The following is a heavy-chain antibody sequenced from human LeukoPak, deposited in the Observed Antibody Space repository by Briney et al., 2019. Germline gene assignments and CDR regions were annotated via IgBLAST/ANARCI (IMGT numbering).Heavy chain of an antibody. D-gene: IGHD2-2*01. J-gene: IGHJ5*02. CDR1: GGSISSYY. CDR2: IYYSGST. CDR3: ARDLDCSSTSCQLGFDP. V-gene: IGHV4-59*01. Sequence: SETLSLTCTVSGGSISSYYWSWIRQPPGKGLEWIGYIYYSGSTNYNPSLKSRVTISVDTSKNQFSLKLSSVTAADTAVYYCARDLDCSSTSCQLGFDPWGQGTLATVSS.